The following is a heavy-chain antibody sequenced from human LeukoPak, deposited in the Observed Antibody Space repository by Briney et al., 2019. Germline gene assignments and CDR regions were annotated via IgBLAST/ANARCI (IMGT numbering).Heavy chain of an antibody. V-gene: IGHV1-69*13. Sequence: ASVKVSCKASGGTFSSYAISWVRQAPGQGLEWMGGIIPIFGTANYAQKFQGRVTITADESTSTAYMELSSLRSEDTAVYYCARVMVGWYYFDYWGQGTLVTVSS. D-gene: IGHD2-15*01. CDR3: ARVMVGWYYFDY. CDR1: GGTFSSYA. CDR2: IIPIFGTA. J-gene: IGHJ4*02.